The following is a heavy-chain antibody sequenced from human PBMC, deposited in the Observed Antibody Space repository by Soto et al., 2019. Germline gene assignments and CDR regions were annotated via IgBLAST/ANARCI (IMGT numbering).Heavy chain of an antibody. J-gene: IGHJ4*02. Sequence: ASVKVSCKASGYTFTTYAIHWVRQAPGQRPEWMGWINAGNGNTKYSQKFQGRVTITRDTSASTAYMELSSLRSDDTAVYYCARERRDILTGYFQEFDDWGQGTLVTVSS. CDR1: GYTFTTYA. CDR3: ARERRDILTGYFQEFDD. V-gene: IGHV1-3*01. CDR2: INAGNGNT. D-gene: IGHD3-9*01.